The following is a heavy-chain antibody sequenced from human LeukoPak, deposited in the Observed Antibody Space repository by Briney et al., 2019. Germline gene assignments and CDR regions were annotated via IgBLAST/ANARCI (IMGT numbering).Heavy chain of an antibody. D-gene: IGHD3-22*01. CDR3: ARDAAHYDSSGYFDY. Sequence: GGSLRLSCAASGFTFSSYAMHWVRQAPGKGLEWVAVISYDGSNKYYADSVKGRFTISRDNSKNTLCLQMNSLRAEDTAVYYCARDAAHYDSSGYFDYWGQGTLVTVSS. J-gene: IGHJ4*02. CDR2: ISYDGSNK. V-gene: IGHV3-30-3*01. CDR1: GFTFSSYA.